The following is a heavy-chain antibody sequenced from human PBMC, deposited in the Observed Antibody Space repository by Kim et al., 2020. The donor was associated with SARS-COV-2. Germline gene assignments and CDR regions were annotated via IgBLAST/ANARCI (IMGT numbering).Heavy chain of an antibody. Sequence: ASVKVSCKTSGYFFTSYHIHWVRQAPGQGLEWMGIIDPSGGGTTYAQRFEGRVTMTRDTSTSTVYMELTSLTSEDTAVYYCAREFREDCGRSTCYSRGFEPWGRGDLVTVSP. CDR1: GYFFTSYH. D-gene: IGHD2-21*01. J-gene: IGHJ5*02. CDR2: IDPSGGGT. V-gene: IGHV1-46*01. CDR3: AREFREDCGRSTCYSRGFEP.